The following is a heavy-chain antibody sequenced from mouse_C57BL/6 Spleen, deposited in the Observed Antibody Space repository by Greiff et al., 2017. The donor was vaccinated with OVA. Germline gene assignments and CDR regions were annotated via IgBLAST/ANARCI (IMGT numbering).Heavy chain of an antibody. Sequence: VQLQQPGAELVMPGASVKLSCTASGYTFTSYWMHWVKQRPGQGLEWIGEIDPSDSYTNYNQKFKGKSTLTGDKSSSTAYMQLSSLTSEDSAVYSGANDELGRRGFFDYWGQGTTLTVSS. CDR3: ANDELGRRGFFDY. D-gene: IGHD4-1*01. CDR2: IDPSDSYT. J-gene: IGHJ2*01. V-gene: IGHV1-69*01. CDR1: GYTFTSYW.